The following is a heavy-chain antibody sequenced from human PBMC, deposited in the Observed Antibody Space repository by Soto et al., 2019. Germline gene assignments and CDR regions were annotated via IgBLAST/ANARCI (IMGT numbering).Heavy chain of an antibody. CDR2: IYYSGST. D-gene: IGHD3-16*01. CDR3: ARALLSQGGWFDP. J-gene: IGHJ5*02. CDR1: GGSISSGGYY. V-gene: IGHV4-31*03. Sequence: SETLSLTCTVSGGSISSGGYYWSWIRQHPGKGLEWIGYIYYSGSTYYNPSLKSRVTISVDTSKNQFSLKLSSVTAADTAVYYCARALLSQGGWFDPWGQGTLVTVSS.